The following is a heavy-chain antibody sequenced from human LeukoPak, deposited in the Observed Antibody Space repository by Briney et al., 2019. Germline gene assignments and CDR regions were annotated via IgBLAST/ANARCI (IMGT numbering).Heavy chain of an antibody. Sequence: PGGSLRLSCAASGFTFSSYPMSWVRQAPGKGLEWVSAISGSGGSTYYADSVKGRFTISRDNSKNTLYLQMNSLRAEDTAVYYCANSLTNLFAFDIWGRGTMVTVSS. CDR1: GFTFSSYP. CDR3: ANSLTNLFAFDI. V-gene: IGHV3-23*01. J-gene: IGHJ3*02. D-gene: IGHD4-11*01. CDR2: ISGSGGST.